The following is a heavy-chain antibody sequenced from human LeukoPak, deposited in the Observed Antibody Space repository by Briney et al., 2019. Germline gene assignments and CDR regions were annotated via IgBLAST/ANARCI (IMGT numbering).Heavy chain of an antibody. CDR2: IYYSGST. D-gene: IGHD2-2*01. J-gene: IGHJ4*02. CDR3: ARQMRYCSSTSCPMLRRDYFDY. CDR1: GGSISSYY. Sequence: SETLSLTCTVSGGSISSYYWSWIRQPPGKGLEWIGYIYYSGSTNYNPSLKSRVTMSGDTSKNRLSLKLSSVTAADTAVYYCARQMRYCSSTSCPMLRRDYFDYWGQGTLVTVSS. V-gene: IGHV4-59*08.